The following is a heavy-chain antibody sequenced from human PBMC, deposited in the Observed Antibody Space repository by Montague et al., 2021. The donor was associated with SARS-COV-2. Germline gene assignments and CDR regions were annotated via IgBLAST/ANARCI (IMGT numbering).Heavy chain of an antibody. CDR2: TYDSGRS. Sequence: SETLSLTCAVYGGSFSGYSWSWIRQPPGKGLEWIGETYDSGRSNYNPTLKSRVTMSVDTAKNQFSLRLSSVTPADTAMYYCARGQRRTNRPYIVLGTASQRPFDYWGQGALVTVSS. V-gene: IGHV4-34*01. CDR3: ARGQRRTNRPYIVLGTASQRPFDY. CDR1: GGSFSGYS. J-gene: IGHJ4*02. D-gene: IGHD2-21*02.